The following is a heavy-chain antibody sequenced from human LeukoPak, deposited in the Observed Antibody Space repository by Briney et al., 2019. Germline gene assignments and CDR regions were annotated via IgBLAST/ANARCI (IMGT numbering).Heavy chain of an antibody. CDR1: GGTFSIYA. CDR3: ARQKSYYDSSESYFDY. Sequence: SVKVSCKASGGTFSIYAISWVRQAPGQGLEWMGKIITIFGRANYAQKFQGRVTITTDELTSTTYMELSSLRSEDTAVYYCARQKSYYDSSESYFDYWGQGTLVTVSS. D-gene: IGHD3-22*01. CDR2: IITIFGRA. V-gene: IGHV1-69*05. J-gene: IGHJ4*02.